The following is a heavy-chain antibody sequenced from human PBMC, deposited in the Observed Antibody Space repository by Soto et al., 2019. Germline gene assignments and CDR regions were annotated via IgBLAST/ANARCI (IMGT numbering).Heavy chain of an antibody. D-gene: IGHD3-10*01. Sequence: QVQLVESGGGVVQPGRSLRLSCAASGFTFSNYGMNWVRQAPGKGLEWVGVISYDGSNKYYADSVKGRFTISRDNSRNTVYLQMNSLRAEDTAVYYCAKGSGADIWGQGTMVTVSS. V-gene: IGHV3-30*18. CDR1: GFTFSNYG. CDR3: AKGSGADI. CDR2: ISYDGSNK. J-gene: IGHJ3*02.